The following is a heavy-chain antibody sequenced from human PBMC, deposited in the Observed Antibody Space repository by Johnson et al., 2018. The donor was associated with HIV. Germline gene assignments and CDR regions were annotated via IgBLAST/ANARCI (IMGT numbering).Heavy chain of an antibody. J-gene: IGHJ3*02. CDR2: INWTGGNS. V-gene: IGHV3-20*04. Sequence: EVQLVESGGRVVRRGGSLRLSCGDYGLGWGRQAPGKGLEWISAINWTGGNSGYGDSLTGRFTISREKAKNSLYLQVNSLRAEDTAWYYCARIGAWQLHRAFDIWGQGTMVTVSS. CDR3: ARIGAWQLHRAFDI. CDR1: DYG. D-gene: IGHD2-15*01.